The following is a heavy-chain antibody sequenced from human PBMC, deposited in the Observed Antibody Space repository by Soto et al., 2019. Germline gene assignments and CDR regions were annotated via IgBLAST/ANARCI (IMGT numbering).Heavy chain of an antibody. Sequence: QVQLQESGPGLVKPSGTLSLTCAVSGASIISENWWTWVRQSPGKGLEWIGEIHHTGSTTYNPSLDSRVTMSVDKSKNLFPLILSSVTAADTALYYCAKSWELRRFFASWGQGTLVTVSS. J-gene: IGHJ4*02. CDR1: GASIISENW. V-gene: IGHV4-4*02. CDR2: IHHTGST. CDR3: AKSWELRRFFAS. D-gene: IGHD1-26*01.